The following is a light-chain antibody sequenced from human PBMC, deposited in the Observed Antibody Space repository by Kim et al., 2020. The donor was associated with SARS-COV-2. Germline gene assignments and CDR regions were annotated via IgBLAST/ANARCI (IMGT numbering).Light chain of an antibody. CDR1: SSDVGVYDY. J-gene: IGLJ2*01. CDR3: SSYTSSSTVV. CDR2: DVT. Sequence: QSALTQPASVSGSPGQSITFSCTGTSSDVGVYDYVSWYQQHPGKAPKLMIYDVTKRPSGVSNRFSGSKSGNTASLTISGLQAEDEADYYCSSYTSSSTVVFGGGTQLTVL. V-gene: IGLV2-14*01.